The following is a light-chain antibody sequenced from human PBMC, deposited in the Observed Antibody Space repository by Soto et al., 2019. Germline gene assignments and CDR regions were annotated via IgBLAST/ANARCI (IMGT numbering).Light chain of an antibody. Sequence: DIQMTQSPSSLSASVGDRVTITCRASQSISSYLNWYQQKPGKAPKLLIYAASSLQSGVPSRFSGSGSGTDFTLTISSLQHEDFATYYCQQSYSTLPTFGPGTKVDIK. CDR2: AAS. J-gene: IGKJ3*01. CDR1: QSISSY. CDR3: QQSYSTLPT. V-gene: IGKV1-39*01.